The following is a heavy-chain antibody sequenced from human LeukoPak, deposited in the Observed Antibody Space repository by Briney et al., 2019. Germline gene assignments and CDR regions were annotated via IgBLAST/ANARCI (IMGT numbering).Heavy chain of an antibody. V-gene: IGHV4-4*07. CDR3: ARDVSASYYDILTGSYMGNWFDP. D-gene: IGHD3-9*01. J-gene: IGHJ5*02. CDR2: IYTSGST. CDR1: GGSFSGYY. Sequence: SETLSLTCAVYGGSFSGYYWSWIRQPAGKGLEWIGGIYTSGSTNYNPSLKSRVTMSVDTSKNQFSLKLSSVTAADTAVYYCARDVSASYYDILTGSYMGNWFDPWGQGTLVTVSS.